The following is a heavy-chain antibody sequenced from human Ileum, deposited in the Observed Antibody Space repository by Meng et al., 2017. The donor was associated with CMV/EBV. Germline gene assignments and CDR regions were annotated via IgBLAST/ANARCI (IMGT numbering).Heavy chain of an antibody. D-gene: IGHD3/OR15-3a*01. J-gene: IGHJ6*02. CDR1: GFTVSSDY. CDR3: GRDPGLTNEIHV. Sequence: GESLQISCAASGFTVSSDYMSSVRQAPGKGLEWVSVIYGGGGTDYVDSVKGRFTISRDSSQNTVYLQMNGLRAEDTAVYYCGRDPGLTNEIHVWGQGTTVTVS. CDR2: IYGGGGT. V-gene: IGHV3-53*01.